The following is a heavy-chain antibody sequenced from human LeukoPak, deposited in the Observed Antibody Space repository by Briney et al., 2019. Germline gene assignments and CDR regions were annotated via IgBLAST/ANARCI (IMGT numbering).Heavy chain of an antibody. CDR3: ARDHPYYYDSSGLDYWYFDL. Sequence: SETLSLTCTVSGGSISSYYWSWIRQPPGKGLEWIGYIYYSGSTNYNPSLKSRVTISVDTSKNQFSLKLSSVTAADTAVYYCARDHPYYYDSSGLDYWYFDLWGRGTLVTVSS. D-gene: IGHD3-22*01. J-gene: IGHJ2*01. V-gene: IGHV4-59*01. CDR2: IYYSGST. CDR1: GGSISSYY.